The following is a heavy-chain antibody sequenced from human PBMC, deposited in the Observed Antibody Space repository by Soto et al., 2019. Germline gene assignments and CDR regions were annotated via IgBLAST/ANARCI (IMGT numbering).Heavy chain of an antibody. V-gene: IGHV3-21*01. J-gene: IGHJ5*02. CDR3: ARGVRAVVAATLIGSFAP. CDR2: ISSSSSYI. CDR1: GFTFSSYS. D-gene: IGHD2-15*01. Sequence: EVQLVESGGGLVKPGGSLRLSCAASGFTFSSYSMNWVRQAPGKGLEWVSSISSSSSYIYYADSVKGRFTISRDNAMNSLYLQMNSLRAEDTAVYYCARGVRAVVAATLIGSFAPWRQGTLVTAS.